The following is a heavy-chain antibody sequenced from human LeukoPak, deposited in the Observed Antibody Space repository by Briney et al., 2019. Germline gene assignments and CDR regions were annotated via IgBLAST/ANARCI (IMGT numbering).Heavy chain of an antibody. D-gene: IGHD2-8*01. Sequence: GGSLRLSCAASGFTFSSYSMNWVRQAPGKGLEWLSYISSSSRTIYYADSVKGRFTISRDNANNSLYLQMNSLRAEDTAVYYCARALIVYYFDYWGQGTLVTVSS. CDR1: GFTFSSYS. V-gene: IGHV3-48*01. CDR3: ARALIVYYFDY. CDR2: ISSSSRTI. J-gene: IGHJ4*02.